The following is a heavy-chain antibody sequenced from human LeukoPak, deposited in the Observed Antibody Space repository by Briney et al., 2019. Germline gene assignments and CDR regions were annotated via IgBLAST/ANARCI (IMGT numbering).Heavy chain of an antibody. V-gene: IGHV3-9*01. CDR1: GFTFDDYA. D-gene: IGHD1-26*01. J-gene: IGHJ4*02. CDR3: AKAKGYSGNGDFDY. Sequence: GRSLRLSCAASGFTFDDYAMHWVRQAPGKGLEWVSGISWNSGSIGYADSVKGRFTISRDNAKNSLYLQMNSLRAEDTALYYCAKAKGYSGNGDFDYWGQGTLVTASS. CDR2: ISWNSGSI.